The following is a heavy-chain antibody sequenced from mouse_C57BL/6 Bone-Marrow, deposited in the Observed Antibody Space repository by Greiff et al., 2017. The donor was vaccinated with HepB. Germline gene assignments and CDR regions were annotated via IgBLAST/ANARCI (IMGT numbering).Heavy chain of an antibody. Sequence: EVQLKESGPGLVKPSQSLSLTCSVTGYSITSGYYWNWIRQFPGNKLEWMGYISYDGSNNYNPSLKNRISITRDTSKNQFFLKLNSVTTEDTATYYCARDGSSYWYFDVWGTGTTVTVSS. V-gene: IGHV3-6*01. CDR1: GYSITSGYY. D-gene: IGHD1-1*01. J-gene: IGHJ1*03. CDR3: ARDGSSYWYFDV. CDR2: ISYDGSN.